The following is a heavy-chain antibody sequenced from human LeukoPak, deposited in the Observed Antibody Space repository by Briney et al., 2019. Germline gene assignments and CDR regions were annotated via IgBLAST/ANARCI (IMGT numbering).Heavy chain of an antibody. D-gene: IGHD6-13*01. V-gene: IGHV4-61*05. CDR1: GGSISSSYYY. J-gene: IGHJ6*02. Sequence: SATLSLTCTVSGGSISSSYYYWGWIRQPPGKGLEWIGYIYYSGSTNYNPSLKSRVTILVDTSKNQFSLKLSSVTAADTAVYYCARWIAAAAYYYGMDVWGQGTTVTVSS. CDR3: ARWIAAAAYYYGMDV. CDR2: IYYSGST.